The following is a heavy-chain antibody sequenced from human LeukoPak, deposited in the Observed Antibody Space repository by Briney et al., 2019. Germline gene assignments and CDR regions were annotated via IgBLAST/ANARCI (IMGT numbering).Heavy chain of an antibody. Sequence: GASVKVSCKASGYTFTSYYMHWVRQAPGQGLEWMGIINPSGGSTSYAQKFQGRVTMTRDTSTSTVYMELSSLRSEDTAVYYCARPISPSYYDSSGEYFQHWGQGTLVTVSS. CDR1: GYTFTSYY. D-gene: IGHD3-22*01. CDR2: INPSGGST. J-gene: IGHJ1*01. CDR3: ARPISPSYYDSSGEYFQH. V-gene: IGHV1-46*01.